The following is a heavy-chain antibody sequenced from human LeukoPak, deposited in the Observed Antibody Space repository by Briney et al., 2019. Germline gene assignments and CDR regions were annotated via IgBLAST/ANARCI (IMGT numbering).Heavy chain of an antibody. CDR2: IYYSGST. J-gene: IGHJ4*02. V-gene: IGHV4-59*12. Sequence: NPSETLSLTCTVSGGSISSYYWSWIRQPPGKGLEWIGYIYYSGSTNYNPSLKSRVTISVDKSKNQFSLKLSSVTAADTAVYYCARAPYDFWSGYYGGLYFDYWGQGTLVTVSS. CDR1: GGSISSYY. D-gene: IGHD3-3*01. CDR3: ARAPYDFWSGYYGGLYFDY.